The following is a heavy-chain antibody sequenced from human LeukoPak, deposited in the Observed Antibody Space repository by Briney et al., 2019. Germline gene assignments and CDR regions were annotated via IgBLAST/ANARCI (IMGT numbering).Heavy chain of an antibody. D-gene: IGHD2-2*01. CDR3: ARVYCSSTSCYYFDY. J-gene: IGHJ4*02. Sequence: ASVKVSCKASGYTFTGYYMHWVRQAPGQGLEWMGWINPKSGGTNYAQKFQGRVTMTRDTSISTAYMEVSRLRSDDTAVYYCARVYCSSTSCYYFDYWGQGTLVTVP. CDR1: GYTFTGYY. V-gene: IGHV1-2*02. CDR2: INPKSGGT.